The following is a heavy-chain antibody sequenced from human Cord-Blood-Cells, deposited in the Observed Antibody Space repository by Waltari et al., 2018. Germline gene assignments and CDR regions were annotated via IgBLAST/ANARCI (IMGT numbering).Heavy chain of an antibody. D-gene: IGHD3-22*01. J-gene: IGHJ4*02. CDR3: ARLYYDSSGYYYFDY. Sequence: QLQLQESGPGLVKPSETLSLTCTVSGGSISSSSYYLGWIRQPPGKGLEWIGSIYYSGSTYYNPSLKSRVTISVDTSKNQFSLKLSSVTAADTAVYYCARLYYDSSGYYYFDYWGQGTLVTVSS. CDR2: IYYSGST. V-gene: IGHV4-39*01. CDR1: GGSISSSSYY.